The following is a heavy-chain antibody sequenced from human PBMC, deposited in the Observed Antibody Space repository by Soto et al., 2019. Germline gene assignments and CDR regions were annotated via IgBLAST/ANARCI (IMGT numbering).Heavy chain of an antibody. CDR1: GFTFSNFA. J-gene: IGHJ3*02. CDR2: ISSERSFR. Sequence: EVQLVESGGGLVKPWGSLRLSCAASGFTFSNFAMHWVRQAPVKGLEWVSAISSERSFRYYADSVKGRFTISRDNAKNSLYLRVKGLRAEDTAVYFCARAGGGSRSPLHAAFDMWGQGTVVTVSS. V-gene: IGHV3-21*02. CDR3: ARAGGGSRSPLHAAFDM. D-gene: IGHD6-13*01.